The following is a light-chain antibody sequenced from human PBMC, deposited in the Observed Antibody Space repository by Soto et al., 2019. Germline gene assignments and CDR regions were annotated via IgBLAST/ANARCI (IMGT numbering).Light chain of an antibody. J-gene: IGLJ1*01. CDR1: SSDVGGYNY. Sequence: QSALTQPRSVSGSPGQSVTISCTGTSSDVGGYNYVSWYQHHPGKAPKLMIYDVSKRPSGVPDRFSGSKSGNTASLTISGLQAEDEADYYCCSYTSSSTLVFGTGTKLTVL. V-gene: IGLV2-11*01. CDR2: DVS. CDR3: CSYTSSSTLV.